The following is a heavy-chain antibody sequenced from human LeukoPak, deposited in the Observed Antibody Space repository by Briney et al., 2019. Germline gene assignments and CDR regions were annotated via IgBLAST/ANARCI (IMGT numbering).Heavy chain of an antibody. Sequence: SETLSLTCTVSGGSISSGDYYWSWIRQPPGKGLEWIAYMYYSGSTYYDPSLKSRVTMSADTSKNQLSLKLSSVTAADTAVYYCARPYYYDSRIDPWGQGILVTVSS. CDR3: ARPYYYDSRIDP. V-gene: IGHV4-30-4*01. D-gene: IGHD3-22*01. CDR1: GGSISSGDYY. CDR2: MYYSGST. J-gene: IGHJ5*02.